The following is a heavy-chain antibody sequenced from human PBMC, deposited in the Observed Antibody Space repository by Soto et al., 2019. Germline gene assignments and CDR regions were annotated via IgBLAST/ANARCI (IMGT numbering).Heavy chain of an antibody. CDR3: ASGWDLYFSY. CDR2: ISGSGGST. V-gene: IGHV3-23*01. D-gene: IGHD1-26*01. Sequence: EMQLLESGGGLVQPGGSLRLSCAASGFTFTDYAISWVRQAPGKGLEWVSTISGSGGSTYYTDSVKGRFTISRDNSKNTLYLQMNGLRAEDTAVYYCASGWDLYFSYWGQGTLVTVSS. CDR1: GFTFTDYA. J-gene: IGHJ4*02.